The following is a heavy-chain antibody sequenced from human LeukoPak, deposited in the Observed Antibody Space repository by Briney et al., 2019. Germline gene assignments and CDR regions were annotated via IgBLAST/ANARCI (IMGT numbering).Heavy chain of an antibody. J-gene: IGHJ4*02. CDR1: GXTVSSSF. CDR3: AREIGGGLHYFHS. D-gene: IGHD1-26*01. CDR2: LYNDAFDSAT. Sequence: GSLRLSCLGSGXTVSSSFMSWVRQAPGKGLEWVSNLYNDAFDSATHYADSVKGRFTISRDNSQNTLYLQMNSLRAEDTAMYYCAREIGGGLHYFHSWGQGTPVTVSS. V-gene: IGHV3-53*01.